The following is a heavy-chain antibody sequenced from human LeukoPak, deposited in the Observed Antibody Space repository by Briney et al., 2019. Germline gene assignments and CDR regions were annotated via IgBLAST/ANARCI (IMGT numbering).Heavy chain of an antibody. CDR1: GGSISSDY. V-gene: IGHV4-4*07. J-gene: IGHJ4*02. Sequence: SETLSLTCTASGGSISSDYWNWIRQPAGKGLEWIGRIQSSGSTNYNPSLKSRLTMSVDTSKNQFSLKLSSVTTADTAVYYCARDRGSGWYDYWGQGTLVTVSS. CDR2: IQSSGST. CDR3: ARDRGSGWYDY. D-gene: IGHD6-19*01.